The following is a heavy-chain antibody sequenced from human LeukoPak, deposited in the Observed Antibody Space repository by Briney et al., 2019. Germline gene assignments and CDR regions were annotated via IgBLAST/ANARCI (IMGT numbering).Heavy chain of an antibody. J-gene: IGHJ4*02. V-gene: IGHV1-24*01. D-gene: IGHD4-17*01. CDR3: ATGSVSSPLRRSGHDY. Sequence: ASVTVSCKVSGYTLTELSMHWVRQAPGKGLEWMGGFYPEDGETIYAQKFQGRVTMTEDTSTDTAYMELSSLRSEDTAVYYCATGSVSSPLRRSGHDYWGQGTLVTVSS. CDR1: GYTLTELS. CDR2: FYPEDGET.